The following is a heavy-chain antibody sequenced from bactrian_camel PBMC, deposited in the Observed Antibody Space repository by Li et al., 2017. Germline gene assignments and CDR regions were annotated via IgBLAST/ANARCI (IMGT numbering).Heavy chain of an antibody. J-gene: IGHJ4*01. CDR1: GYTKSANC. D-gene: IGHD2*01. Sequence: HVQLVESGGGAAQAGGSLKPSCVVSGYTKSANCMAWFRQEPGKEREGVAAIDTGDGSTYYLNSVGGRFTISKDNAKNTVYLQMNSLKPEDTAMYYCAAEEFRCCVGGGYCYGIVVDYGYRTQGTQVTVS. CDR3: AAEEFRCCVGGGYCYGIVVDYGY. CDR2: IDTGDGST. V-gene: IGHV3S1*01.